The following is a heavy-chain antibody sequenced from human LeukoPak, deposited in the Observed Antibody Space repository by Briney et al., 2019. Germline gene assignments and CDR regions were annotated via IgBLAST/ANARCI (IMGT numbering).Heavy chain of an antibody. V-gene: IGHV3-15*01. CDR1: GFTFSSYA. CDR2: IKTKSEGGTK. Sequence: GGSLRLSCAASGFTFSSYAMSWVRQAPGKGLEWVGRIKTKSEGGTKDYAAPVRGRFTISRDDSENTLYLQMNSLKTEDTALYYCSTDQGGDILTGCWGQGTLVTVSS. J-gene: IGHJ4*02. D-gene: IGHD3-9*01. CDR3: STDQGGDILTGC.